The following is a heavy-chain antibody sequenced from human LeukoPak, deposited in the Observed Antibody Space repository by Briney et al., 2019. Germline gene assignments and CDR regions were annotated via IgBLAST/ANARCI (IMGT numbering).Heavy chain of an antibody. V-gene: IGHV3-23*01. CDR3: ARDRLYSTMDEYYYYYMDV. Sequence: GGSLRLSCAASGFTFSNYAMSWVRQAPGKGLEWVSAINDSGGSTYYADSVKGRFTISRDNSKNTLYLQMNSLRAEDTAVYYCARDRLYSTMDEYYYYYMDVWGKGTTVTISS. D-gene: IGHD3-10*01. J-gene: IGHJ6*03. CDR1: GFTFSNYA. CDR2: INDSGGST.